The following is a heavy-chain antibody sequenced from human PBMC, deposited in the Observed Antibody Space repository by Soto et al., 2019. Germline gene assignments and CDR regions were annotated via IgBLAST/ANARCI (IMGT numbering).Heavy chain of an antibody. V-gene: IGHV1-69*01. CDR1: GDTLSTHG. CDR2: TIPNIGTT. D-gene: IGHD5-18*01. J-gene: IGHJ4*02. CDR3: AAGDSSDTGDH. Sequence: QVQLVQSGAEVKKPGSSVKVSCKASGDTLSTHGISWVRQAPGQGLEWMGGTIPNIGTTDYAEKFQGRGTITADESTTTSYMELSSLRPDDTAVYYCAAGDSSDTGDHWGQGTLVTVSS.